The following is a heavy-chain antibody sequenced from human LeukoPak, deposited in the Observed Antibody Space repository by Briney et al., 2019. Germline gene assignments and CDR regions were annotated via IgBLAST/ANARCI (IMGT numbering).Heavy chain of an antibody. Sequence: GESLKISCKGSGYTFTTYWLYWVRQMPGEGLEWMGIVYPGDSVTRYSPSFQGQVTISADKSISSAYLQWSSLRASDTAIYYRVRQGYSDWGQGTLVTVSS. CDR2: VYPGDSVT. J-gene: IGHJ4*02. D-gene: IGHD5-18*01. CDR1: GYTFTTYW. CDR3: VRQGYSD. V-gene: IGHV5-51*01.